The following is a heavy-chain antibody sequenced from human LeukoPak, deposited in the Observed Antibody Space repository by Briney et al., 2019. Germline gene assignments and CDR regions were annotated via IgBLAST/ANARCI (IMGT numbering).Heavy chain of an antibody. Sequence: PGGSLRLSCAASGFTFSSYWMHWVRHAPGKGLVRVSRINSDGSSTSYADSVKGRFTISRDNAKNMLYLQMNSLRAEDTAVYYCARVGLYYYDSSGYASGAFDIWGQGTMVTVSS. CDR2: INSDGSST. D-gene: IGHD3-22*01. V-gene: IGHV3-74*01. CDR3: ARVGLYYYDSSGYASGAFDI. J-gene: IGHJ3*02. CDR1: GFTFSSYW.